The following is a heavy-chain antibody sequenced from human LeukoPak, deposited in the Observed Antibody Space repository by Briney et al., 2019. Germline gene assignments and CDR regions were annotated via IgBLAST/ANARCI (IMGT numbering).Heavy chain of an antibody. J-gene: IGHJ6*03. CDR2: MNPNSGNT. D-gene: IGHD2-2*02. Sequence: VASVKVSCKASGYTFTGYYMHWVRQAPGQGLEWMGWMNPNSGNTGYAQKFQGRVTMTRNTSISTAYMELSSLRSEDTAVYYCARGSYQLLDRYYYYYMDVWGKGTTVTISS. CDR3: ARGSYQLLDRYYYYYMDV. V-gene: IGHV1-8*02. CDR1: GYTFTGYY.